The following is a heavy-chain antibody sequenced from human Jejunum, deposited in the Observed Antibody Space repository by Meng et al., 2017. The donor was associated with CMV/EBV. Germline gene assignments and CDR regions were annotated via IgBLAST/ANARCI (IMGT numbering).Heavy chain of an antibody. V-gene: IGHV3-21*01. CDR1: TSS. CDR2: ISGSSTYI. J-gene: IGHJ4*02. D-gene: IGHD2-2*01. CDR3: ATSKSTILGYCSSAACHLEY. Sequence: TSSMHWVRQAPGKGLEWVSSISGSSTYIYYAESVKGRFTISRDNAKNSLYLQMNSLRAEDTAVYYCATSKSTILGYCSSAACHLEYWGQGTLVTVSS.